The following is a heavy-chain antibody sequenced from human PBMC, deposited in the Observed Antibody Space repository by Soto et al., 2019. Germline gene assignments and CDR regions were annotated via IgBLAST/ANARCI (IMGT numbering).Heavy chain of an antibody. CDR3: AKRVYGSGWPD. V-gene: IGHV3-23*05. CDR1: GFTFSNFS. D-gene: IGHD6-19*01. CDR2: IDSSGIGT. Sequence: EVQLLQSGGGLVQPGGSLRLSCAASGFTFSNFSMNWVRQAPGKGPEWVSGIDSSGIGTNYAGSLRGRFNISRDNLKNTLCLQMTNLRYGDTAIYYCAKRVYGSGWPDWGQGVQVTVSS. J-gene: IGHJ4*02.